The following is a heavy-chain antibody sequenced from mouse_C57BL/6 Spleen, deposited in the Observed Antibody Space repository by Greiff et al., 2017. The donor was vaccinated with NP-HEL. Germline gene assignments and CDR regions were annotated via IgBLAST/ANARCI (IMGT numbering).Heavy chain of an antibody. D-gene: IGHD1-1*01. J-gene: IGHJ1*03. CDR1: GYTFTDYY. V-gene: IGHV1-26*01. Sequence: EVQLQESGPELVKPGASVKISCKASGYTFTDYYMNWVKQSHGKSLEWIGDINPNNGGTSYNQKFKGKATLTVDKSSSTAYMELRSLTSEDSAVYYCARSWYYGSEYWYFDVWGTGTTVTVSS. CDR2: INPNNGGT. CDR3: ARSWYYGSEYWYFDV.